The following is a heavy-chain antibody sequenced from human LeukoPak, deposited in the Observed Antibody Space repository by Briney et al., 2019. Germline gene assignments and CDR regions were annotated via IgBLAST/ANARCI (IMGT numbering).Heavy chain of an antibody. V-gene: IGHV6-1*01. CDR2: KYYTTKCYN. Sequence: SQTLSLTCAISGDTFTSNYAAWNRNSQAPSRDLDGQGSKYYTTKCYNALKVPVKIRININPDQSNNQFSLQLNSVTPEDTAVYYCARYLKFTSSWLNWFDPWGQGTLVTVSS. CDR1: GDTFTSNYAA. J-gene: IGHJ5*02. CDR3: ARYLKFTSSWLNWFDP. D-gene: IGHD6-13*01.